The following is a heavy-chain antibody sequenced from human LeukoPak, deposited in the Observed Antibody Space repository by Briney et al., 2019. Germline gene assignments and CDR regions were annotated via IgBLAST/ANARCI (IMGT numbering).Heavy chain of an antibody. CDR3: ARRGFYDTSGYLFDY. J-gene: IGHJ4*02. CDR2: ISTSGSGT. Sequence: PGGSLRLSCVASGFIFSRYEMNWVRQAPGKGLEWVSYISTSGSGTYYADSVKGRFTISRDNAKNSLYLQMNSLRAEDTAVYYCARRGFYDTSGYLFDYWAREPWSPSPQ. V-gene: IGHV3-48*03. D-gene: IGHD3-22*01. CDR1: GFIFSRYE.